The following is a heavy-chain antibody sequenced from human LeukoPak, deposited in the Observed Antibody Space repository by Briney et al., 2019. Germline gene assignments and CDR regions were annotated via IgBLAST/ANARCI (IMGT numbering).Heavy chain of an antibody. J-gene: IGHJ4*02. Sequence: GGSLKLSCSASGFIFSDYPMNWVRQAPGKGLEWVSYVSSTSKNIYYTDSVKGRFTISRGSAKNSLYLQMSSLRAEDTAIYYCARGTYASGNSYWGQGTLVTVSS. D-gene: IGHD3-10*01. CDR1: GFIFSDYP. V-gene: IGHV3-48*01. CDR3: ARGTYASGNSY. CDR2: VSSTSKNI.